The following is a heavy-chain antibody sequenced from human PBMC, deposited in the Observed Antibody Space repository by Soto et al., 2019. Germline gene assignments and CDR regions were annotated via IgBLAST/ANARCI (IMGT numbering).Heavy chain of an antibody. CDR3: ATTMVRGVIITSPFDY. D-gene: IGHD3-10*01. Sequence: ASVKVSCKASGYTFTSYAMHWVRQAPGQRLEWMGWINAGNGNTKYSQKFQGRVTITRDTSASTAYMELSSLRSEDTAVYYCATTMVRGVIITSPFDYWGQGTPVTVSS. CDR1: GYTFTSYA. J-gene: IGHJ4*02. V-gene: IGHV1-3*01. CDR2: INAGNGNT.